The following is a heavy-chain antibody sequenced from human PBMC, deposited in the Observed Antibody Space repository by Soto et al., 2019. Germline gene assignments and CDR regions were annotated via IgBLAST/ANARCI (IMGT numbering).Heavy chain of an antibody. CDR2: ISGGGGST. D-gene: IGHD6-19*01. J-gene: IGHJ4*02. CDR1: GFTFSSSA. CDR3: VKGSASVRPYYFDC. V-gene: IGHV3-23*01. Sequence: GGSLRLSCAASGFTFSSSAMSWVRQAPGKGLEWVSVISGGGGSTWYADSVKGRFTISRDNSENKLYLQMTSLRAEDTAVYYCVKGSASVRPYYFDCWGQGTLVTVSS.